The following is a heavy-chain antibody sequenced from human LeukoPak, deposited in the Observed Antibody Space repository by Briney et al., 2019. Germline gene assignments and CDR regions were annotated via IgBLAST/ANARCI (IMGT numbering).Heavy chain of an antibody. Sequence: GGSLRLSCAASGFTFSSYWMNWVRQAPGKGLEWVANIKQDGSEKYYVDSVKGRFTISRDNAKNSLYLQMNSLRAEDTAVYYCARDMGIAAAEELDYWGQGTLVTVSS. CDR1: GFTFSSYW. V-gene: IGHV3-7*01. CDR2: IKQDGSEK. J-gene: IGHJ4*02. D-gene: IGHD6-13*01. CDR3: ARDMGIAAAEELDY.